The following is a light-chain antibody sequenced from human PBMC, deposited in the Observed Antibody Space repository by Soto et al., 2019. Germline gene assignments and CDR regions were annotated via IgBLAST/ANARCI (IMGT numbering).Light chain of an antibody. CDR2: AAS. CDR3: KQYGSSVWT. J-gene: IGKJ1*01. V-gene: IGKV3-20*01. CDR1: QSVTNTY. Sequence: EAMLTHAPGTLSLSPGDRATLSCRASQSVTNTYLAWSQQKPGQAPRLRMYAASSRATGIPDRFSGSGSGTDFTLTISRLEPEDFAVYYCKQYGSSVWTFGQGTKVDIK.